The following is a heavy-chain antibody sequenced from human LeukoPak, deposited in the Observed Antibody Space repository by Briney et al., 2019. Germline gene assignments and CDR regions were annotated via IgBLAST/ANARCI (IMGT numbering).Heavy chain of an antibody. CDR3: VREHCNYYMDV. V-gene: IGHV3-20*04. CDR1: GFTLDDYG. J-gene: IGHJ6*03. Sequence: GGSLTLSCAASGFTLDDYGMSWVRQAPGKGLEWVSGINWNGGSTDYADSVKGRFTISRDNGKNSLYLQMNSLRAEDTALYYCVREHCNYYMDVWGKGTTVTVSS. D-gene: IGHD2-21*01. CDR2: INWNGGST.